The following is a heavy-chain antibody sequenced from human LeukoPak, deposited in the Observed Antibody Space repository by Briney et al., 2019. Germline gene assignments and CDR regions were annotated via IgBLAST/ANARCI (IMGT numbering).Heavy chain of an antibody. CDR3: ARRDYYGSGSYYNGNWFDP. Sequence: ASVKVSCKASGYTFTSYGISWVRQAPGQGLEWMGWISAYNGNTNYAQKLQGRVTMTTDTSTSTAYMELRSLRSDDTAVYYCARRDYYGSGSYYNGNWFDPWGQGTLVTVSS. D-gene: IGHD3-10*01. CDR1: GYTFTSYG. V-gene: IGHV1-18*01. J-gene: IGHJ5*02. CDR2: ISAYNGNT.